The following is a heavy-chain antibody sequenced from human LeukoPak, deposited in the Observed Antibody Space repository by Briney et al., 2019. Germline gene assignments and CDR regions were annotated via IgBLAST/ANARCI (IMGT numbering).Heavy chain of an antibody. CDR3: AKKGGSGSLERAGFDI. V-gene: IGHV3-30*18. Sequence: PGGPLRLSCAASGFTFSSYGMYWVRQAPGKGLEWVAVILYDGSKRYYADSVKGRFTISRDNSKNTLYLQMNSLRAEDTAVYYCAKKGGSGSLERAGFDIWGQGTMVTV. J-gene: IGHJ3*02. CDR2: ILYDGSKR. CDR1: GFTFSSYG. D-gene: IGHD3-10*01.